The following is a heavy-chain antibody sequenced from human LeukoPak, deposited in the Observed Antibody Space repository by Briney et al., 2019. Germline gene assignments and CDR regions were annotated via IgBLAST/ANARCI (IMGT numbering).Heavy chain of an antibody. V-gene: IGHV1-18*01. D-gene: IGHD3-22*01. CDR1: GYTFTSYG. CDR3: ARSREYYDSSGITNDY. Sequence: SVKVSCKASGYTFTSYGISWVRQAPGQGLEWMGWISAYNGNTNYAQKLQGRVTMTTDTSTSTAYMELRSLRSDDTAVYYCARSREYYDSSGITNDYWGQGTLVTVSS. CDR2: ISAYNGNT. J-gene: IGHJ4*02.